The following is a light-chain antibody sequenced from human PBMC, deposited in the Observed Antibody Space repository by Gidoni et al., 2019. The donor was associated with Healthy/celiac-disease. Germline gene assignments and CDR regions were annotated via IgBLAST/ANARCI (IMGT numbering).Light chain of an antibody. Sequence: DIVMTQSPLSLPVTPGEPASISCRSSQSLLHSNGYNYLDWYLQKPGQSPQLLIYLGSNRASGVPDRFSGSGSGTDFTLKISRVEAEDVGVYDCMQALQTPPWTFGQXTKVEIK. V-gene: IGKV2-28*01. CDR3: MQALQTPPWT. J-gene: IGKJ1*01. CDR2: LGS. CDR1: QSLLHSNGYNY.